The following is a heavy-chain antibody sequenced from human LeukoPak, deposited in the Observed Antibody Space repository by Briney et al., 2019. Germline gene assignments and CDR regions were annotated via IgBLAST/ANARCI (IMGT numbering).Heavy chain of an antibody. CDR1: GGTFSSYA. CDR3: ARGRAHYHYDSNAFDI. V-gene: IGHV1-69*13. Sequence: SVKVSCKASGGTFSSYAISWVRQAPGQGLEWMGGIIPIFGTANYAQKFQGRVTITADESTSTAYMELSGLRSEDTAVYYCARGRAHYHYDSNAFDIWGQGTMVTVSS. J-gene: IGHJ3*02. CDR2: IIPIFGTA. D-gene: IGHD3-3*01.